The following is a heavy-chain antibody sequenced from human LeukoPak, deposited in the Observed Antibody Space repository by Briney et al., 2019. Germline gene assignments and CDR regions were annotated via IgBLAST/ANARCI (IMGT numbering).Heavy chain of an antibody. Sequence: GASVKVSCKASGYTFTSYYMHWVRQAPGQGLEWMGLINPTGDSTGYAQKFQGRVTMTRDMSTSTDFMELSSLRSEDTAVYYCARDNSVGDNAWWFDPRGQGTLVTVSS. CDR2: INPTGDST. CDR3: ARDNSVGDNAWWFDP. D-gene: IGHD1-26*01. J-gene: IGHJ5*02. V-gene: IGHV1-46*01. CDR1: GYTFTSYY.